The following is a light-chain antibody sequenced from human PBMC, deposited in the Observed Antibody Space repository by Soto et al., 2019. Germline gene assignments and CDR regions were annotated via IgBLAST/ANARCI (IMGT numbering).Light chain of an antibody. CDR2: GAS. CDR1: QSVSGN. CDR3: QQYNNWPLT. V-gene: IGKV3-15*01. Sequence: EIVMTQSPATLTVSPGERATLSCRASQSVSGNLAWYQQKPGQAPRLLIYGASTRATGIPARFSGSGSGTEFTLTISSLQSEDFAVYYCQQYNNWPLTFGGGTKVEIK. J-gene: IGKJ4*01.